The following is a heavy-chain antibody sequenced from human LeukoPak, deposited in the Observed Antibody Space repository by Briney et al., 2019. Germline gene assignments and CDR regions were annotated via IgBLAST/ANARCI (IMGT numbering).Heavy chain of an antibody. CDR2: INHSGST. D-gene: IGHD6-13*01. J-gene: IGHJ4*02. CDR1: GGSFSGYY. Sequence: SETLSLTCAVYGGSFSGYYWSWIRQPPGKGLEWIGEINHSGSTNYNPSLKSRVTISVDTSKNQFSLKLSSVTAADTAVYYCARASGQQLGHFDYWGQGTLVTVSS. V-gene: IGHV4-34*01. CDR3: ARASGQQLGHFDY.